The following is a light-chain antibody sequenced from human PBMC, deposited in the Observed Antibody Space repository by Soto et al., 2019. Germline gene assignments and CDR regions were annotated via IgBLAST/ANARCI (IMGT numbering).Light chain of an antibody. Sequence: QSALTQPASVSGSPGQSITISCTGTSSDVGIYNYVSWYQQHPGKAPKLMIYDDSNRPSGVSKRFSGSKSGNTASLTISGLQSEDEADYYCNSYTSSSAHVVFGGGTKLTVL. J-gene: IGLJ2*01. CDR1: SSDVGIYNY. CDR3: NSYTSSSAHVV. V-gene: IGLV2-14*01. CDR2: DDS.